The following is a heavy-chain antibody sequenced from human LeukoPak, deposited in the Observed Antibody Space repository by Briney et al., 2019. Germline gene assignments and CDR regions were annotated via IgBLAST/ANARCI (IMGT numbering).Heavy chain of an antibody. J-gene: IGHJ6*02. CDR2: IIPILGIA. CDR1: GGTFSSYA. CDR3: ARRRCSGGSCYPGDYYYYYGMDV. D-gene: IGHD2-15*01. V-gene: IGHV1-69*04. Sequence: EASVTVSCKASGGTFSSYAISWVRQAPGQELEWMGRIIPILGIANYAQKFQGRVTITADKSTSTAYMELSSLRSEDTAVYYCARRRCSGGSCYPGDYYYYYGMDVWGQGTTVTVSS.